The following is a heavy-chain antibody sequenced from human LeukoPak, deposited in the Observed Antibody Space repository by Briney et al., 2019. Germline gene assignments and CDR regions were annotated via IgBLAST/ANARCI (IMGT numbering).Heavy chain of an antibody. CDR2: ISSSGSTI. J-gene: IGHJ4*02. D-gene: IGHD3-22*01. V-gene: IGHV3-11*01. Sequence: PGGSLRLSCAASGITFSDYYMSWIRQAPGKGLEWVSYISSSGSTIYYADSVKGRFTISRDNAKNSLYLQMNSLRAEDTAVYYCARDYYYDSSGYYPNWGQGTLVTVSS. CDR3: ARDYYYDSSGYYPN. CDR1: GITFSDYY.